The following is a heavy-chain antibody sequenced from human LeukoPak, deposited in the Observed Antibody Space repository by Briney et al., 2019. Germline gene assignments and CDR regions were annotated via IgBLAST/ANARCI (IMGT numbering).Heavy chain of an antibody. CDR3: ARDGAAAGSNAFDI. CDR2: INPNSGGT. J-gene: IGHJ3*02. CDR1: GYTFTGYY. V-gene: IGHV1-2*04. Sequence: GASVKVSCKASGYTFTGYYMHWVRQAPGQGLEWMGWINPNSGGTNYAQKFQGWVTMTRDTSISTAYMELSRLRSDDTAVYYCARDGAAAGSNAFDIWGQGTMVTVSS. D-gene: IGHD6-13*01.